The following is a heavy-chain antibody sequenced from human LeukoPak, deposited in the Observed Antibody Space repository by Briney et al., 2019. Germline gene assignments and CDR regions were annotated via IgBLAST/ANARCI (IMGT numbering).Heavy chain of an antibody. CDR2: INHSEGT. CDR1: GGSFSSYY. Sequence: PSETLSLTCAVYGGSFSSYYWSWIRQPPGKGLEWMGDINHSEGTNSNPSLKRRVTRALDTSKNQSTLKLSSVTAADTAVYYCARYSRGVGAASDYWGQGTLVTVSS. V-gene: IGHV4-34*01. D-gene: IGHD2-8*02. CDR3: ARYSRGVGAASDY. J-gene: IGHJ4*02.